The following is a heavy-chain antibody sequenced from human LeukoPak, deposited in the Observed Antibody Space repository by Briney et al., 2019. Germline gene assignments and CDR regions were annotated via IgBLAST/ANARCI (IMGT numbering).Heavy chain of an antibody. CDR3: CTHVASYYGSGSKD. CDR2: IKKKGDGGAT. D-gene: IGHD3-10*01. J-gene: IGHJ4*02. V-gene: IGHV3-15*01. Sequence: GGSLRLSCAASGVALSNAWMSWVRQAPGKGLEWVGHIKKKGDGGATGFAAPVKGRFTISRDDSINTLYLQMNSLKAEDTAVYYCCTHVASYYGSGSKDWGQGTLVTVSS. CDR1: GVALSNAW.